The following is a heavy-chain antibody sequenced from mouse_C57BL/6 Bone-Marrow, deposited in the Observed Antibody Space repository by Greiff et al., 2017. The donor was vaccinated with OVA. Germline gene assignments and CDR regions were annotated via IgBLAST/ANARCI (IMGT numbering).Heavy chain of an antibody. CDR3: AREKDGNLFAY. CDR2: IDPSDSYT. D-gene: IGHD2-1*01. Sequence: VQLQQPGAELVMPGASVKLSCKASGYTFTSYWMHWVKQRPGQGLEWIGEIDPSDSYTNYNQKFKGKSTLTVDKSSSTAYMQRSSLTSEDSAVYYCAREKDGNLFAYWGQGTLVTVSA. V-gene: IGHV1-69*01. CDR1: GYTFTSYW. J-gene: IGHJ3*01.